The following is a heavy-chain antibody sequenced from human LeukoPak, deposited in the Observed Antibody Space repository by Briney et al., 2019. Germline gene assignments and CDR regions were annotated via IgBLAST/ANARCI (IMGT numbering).Heavy chain of an antibody. CDR1: GFTFSSYA. CDR2: ISKDGFNQ. Sequence: SGGSLRLSCAASGFTFSSYAMSWVRQAPGKGLEWVSLISKDGFNQDHADSVKGRFTISRDNSRDTLYLQMSSLRPEDTAVYYCAREAYYGSGRSRQPSPVWGQGTLVIVSS. D-gene: IGHD3-10*01. J-gene: IGHJ4*02. CDR3: AREAYYGSGRSRQPSPV. V-gene: IGHV3-30*15.